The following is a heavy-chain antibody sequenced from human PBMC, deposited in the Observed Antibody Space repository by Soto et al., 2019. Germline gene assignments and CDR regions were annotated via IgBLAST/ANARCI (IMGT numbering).Heavy chain of an antibody. Sequence: SVKVSCKASGGTFSSYAISWVRQAPGQGLEWMGGIIPIFGTANYAQKFQGRVTITADKSTSTAYMELSSLRSEDTAVYYCASSKIAVAGACFDYWGQGTLVTVSS. CDR1: GGTFSSYA. CDR2: IIPIFGTA. J-gene: IGHJ4*02. V-gene: IGHV1-69*06. D-gene: IGHD6-19*01. CDR3: ASSKIAVAGACFDY.